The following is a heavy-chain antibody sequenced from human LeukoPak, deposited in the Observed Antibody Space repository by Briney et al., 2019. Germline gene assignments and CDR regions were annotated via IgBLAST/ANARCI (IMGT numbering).Heavy chain of an antibody. CDR3: AREQDYGDYRDAFDI. D-gene: IGHD4-17*01. CDR2: IIPIFGTA. J-gene: IGHJ3*02. Sequence: SVKVSCKASGGTFSSYAISWGRQAPGQGLGWMGGIIPIFGTANYAQKFQGRVTITADESTSTAYMELSSLRSEDTAVYYCAREQDYGDYRDAFDIWGQGTMVTVSS. V-gene: IGHV1-69*13. CDR1: GGTFSSYA.